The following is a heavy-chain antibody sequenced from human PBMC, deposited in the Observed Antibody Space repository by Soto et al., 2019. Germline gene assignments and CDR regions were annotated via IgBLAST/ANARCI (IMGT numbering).Heavy chain of an antibody. CDR1: GFALSTTGVG. V-gene: IGHV2-5*02. CDR2: IYCDDDK. J-gene: IGHJ3*02. D-gene: IGHD6-6*01. CDR3: AYRDYSSSSGAVDI. Sequence: QITLKESGTTLVKPTQTLTLTCTFYGFALSTTGVGVGWIRQPPEKTLEWLALIYCDDDKRYSPSLKSRLTMPKDNNKNQVDHTITNMNPVDTDTYYFAYRDYSSSSGAVDIWADETMVTVSS.